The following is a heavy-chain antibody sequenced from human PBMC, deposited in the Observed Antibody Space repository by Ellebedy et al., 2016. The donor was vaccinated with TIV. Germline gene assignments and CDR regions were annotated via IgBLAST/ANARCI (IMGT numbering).Heavy chain of an antibody. CDR3: ARFRSGIVVAPAHYGMDV. D-gene: IGHD2-2*01. CDR2: INTGNGNT. Sequence: ASVKVSXKASRHTFTSYGIHWVRQAPGQRLEWMGWINTGNGNTKYSQTFQGRVTITRDTSATTAYKELSSLMSEDTAVYYCARFRSGIVVAPAHYGMDVWGQGTTVTVSS. CDR1: RHTFTSYG. V-gene: IGHV1-3*04. J-gene: IGHJ6*02.